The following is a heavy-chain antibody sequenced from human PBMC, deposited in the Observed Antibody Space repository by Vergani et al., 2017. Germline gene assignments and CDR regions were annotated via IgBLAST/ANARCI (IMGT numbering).Heavy chain of an antibody. CDR3: TADVDGGSSGIDY. CDR2: IIRKSDGGTT. J-gene: IGHJ4*02. Sequence: EVQLVESGGGLVKPGGSLRLSCAVSGITFSNAWMSWVRQTPGKGLEWLGFIIRKSDGGTTDYPAPGKGKFSISRDDSKNTLYLDIKSLKVDDTAVYYCTADVDGGSSGIDYGGQGALVTVSS. D-gene: IGHD1-26*01. V-gene: IGHV3-15*01. CDR1: GITFSNAW.